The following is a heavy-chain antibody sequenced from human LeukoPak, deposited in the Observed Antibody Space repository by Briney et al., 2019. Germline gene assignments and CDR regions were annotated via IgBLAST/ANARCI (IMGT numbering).Heavy chain of an antibody. CDR2: FDPEDGET. Sequence: ASVKVSCKVSGYTLTELSMHWVRQAPGKGLEWMGGFDPEDGETIYAQKFQGRVTITADKSTSTAYMELSSLRSEDTAVYYCARFPTYYYYYMDVWGKGTTVTVSS. CDR3: ARFPTYYYYYMDV. J-gene: IGHJ6*03. D-gene: IGHD2-21*01. CDR1: GYTLTELS. V-gene: IGHV1-24*01.